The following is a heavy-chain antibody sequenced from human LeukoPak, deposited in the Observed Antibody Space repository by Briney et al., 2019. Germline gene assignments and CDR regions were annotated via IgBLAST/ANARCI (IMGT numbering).Heavy chain of an antibody. D-gene: IGHD2-8*01. CDR2: IYYSGST. Sequence: SETLSLTCTVSGGSISSGDYYWSWIRQPPGKGLEWIGCIYYSGSTYYNPSLKSRVTISVDTSKNQFSLKLSSVTAADTAVYYCARVVGRVGDIVLMVYAAYFDYWGQGTLVTVSS. CDR1: GGSISSGDYY. CDR3: ARVVGRVGDIVLMVYAAYFDY. J-gene: IGHJ4*02. V-gene: IGHV4-30-4*08.